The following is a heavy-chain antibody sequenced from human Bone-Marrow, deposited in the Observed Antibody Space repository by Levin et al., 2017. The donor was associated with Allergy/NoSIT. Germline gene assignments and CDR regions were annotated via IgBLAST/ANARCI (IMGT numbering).Heavy chain of an antibody. D-gene: IGHD5-12*01. CDR3: ARIYSGYDY. J-gene: IGHJ4*02. V-gene: IGHV4-34*01. CDR1: GFAFGGNW. Sequence: GSLRLSCAASGFAFGGNWMSWVRQPSGEGLQWIGTIDYAGLTHYNPSLRSRVIISIDTSKNQFSLKLTAVTATDTADYFCARIYSGYDYWGRGTRVTVSS. CDR2: IDYAGLT.